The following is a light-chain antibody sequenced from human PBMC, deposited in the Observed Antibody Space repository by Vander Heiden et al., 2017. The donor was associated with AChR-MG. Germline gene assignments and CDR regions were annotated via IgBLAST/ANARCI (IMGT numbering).Light chain of an antibody. CDR2: EVS. CDR1: SSDVGSYNL. CDR3: CSYAGSSTSVV. V-gene: IGLV2-23*02. Sequence: QSALTQPASVSGSPGPSITIPCTGTSSDVGSYNLGSWYQQHPGKAPKLMIYEVSKRPSGVANRFSGSKSGNTASLTISGLQAEDEADYYCCSYAGSSTSVVFGGGTKLTVL. J-gene: IGLJ2*01.